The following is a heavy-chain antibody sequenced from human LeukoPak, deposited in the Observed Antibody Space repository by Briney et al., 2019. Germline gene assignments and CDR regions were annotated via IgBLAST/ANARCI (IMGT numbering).Heavy chain of an antibody. J-gene: IGHJ4*02. CDR3: ARVGQQWEPLDY. D-gene: IGHD6-19*01. Sequence: GGSLRLSCAPSGFTVSSNYMSWVRQAPGKGLEWVSVIYSGGSTYYSDSVKGRFTISRDNSKNTLYLQMNSLRAEDTAVYYCARVGQQWEPLDYWGQGTLVTVSS. CDR2: IYSGGST. V-gene: IGHV3-66*01. CDR1: GFTVSSNY.